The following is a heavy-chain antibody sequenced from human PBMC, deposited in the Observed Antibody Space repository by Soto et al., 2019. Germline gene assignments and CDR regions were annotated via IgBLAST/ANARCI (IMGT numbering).Heavy chain of an antibody. CDR2: IHPGDSDT. J-gene: IGHJ4*02. CDR1: GCSLTSYW. D-gene: IGHD3-3*01. CDR3: VSHGDFWQRTEADD. Sequence: GESLKISCNGSGCSLTSYWSGWGRQMLGKGLEWMVIIHPGDSDTRYSPSFQGQVTISADKSISTAYLQWSSLKASDTAMYYCVSHGDFWQRTEADDWGKGT. V-gene: IGHV5-51*01.